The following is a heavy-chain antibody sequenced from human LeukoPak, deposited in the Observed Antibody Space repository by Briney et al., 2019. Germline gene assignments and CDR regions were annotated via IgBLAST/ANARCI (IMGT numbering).Heavy chain of an antibody. J-gene: IGHJ3*02. CDR3: ARDIVVVPAASVAFDI. V-gene: IGHV3-30*02. CDR1: GFTFSSYG. CDR2: IRYDGSNK. D-gene: IGHD2-2*01. Sequence: SGGSLRLSCAASGFTFSSYGMHWVRQAPGKGLEWVAFIRYDGSNKYYADSVKGRFTISRDNSKNTLYLQMNSLRAEDTAVYYCARDIVVVPAASVAFDIWGQGTMVTVSS.